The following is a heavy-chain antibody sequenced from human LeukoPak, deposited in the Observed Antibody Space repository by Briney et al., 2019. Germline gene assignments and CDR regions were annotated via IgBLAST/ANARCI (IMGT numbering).Heavy chain of an antibody. CDR1: GFTFSSYA. Sequence: GGSLRLSCAASGFTFSSYAMYWVRQAPGKGLEWVAVISYDGSDKFYADSVRGRFTISRDNSKSTLSLQMNSLRAEDTAIYYCATYRQVLLPFESWGQGTLVTVSS. CDR3: ATYRQVLLPFES. CDR2: ISYDGSDK. D-gene: IGHD2-8*02. V-gene: IGHV3-30*04. J-gene: IGHJ4*02.